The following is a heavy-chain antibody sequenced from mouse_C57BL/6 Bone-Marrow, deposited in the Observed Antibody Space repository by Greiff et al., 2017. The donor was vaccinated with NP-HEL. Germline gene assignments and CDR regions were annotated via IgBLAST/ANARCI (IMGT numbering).Heavy chain of an antibody. CDR1: GYSFTDYN. J-gene: IGHJ4*01. CDR3: ARYYYGSSYDYAMDY. CDR2: INPNYGTT. D-gene: IGHD1-1*01. V-gene: IGHV1-39*01. Sequence: LVESGPELVKPGASVKISCKASGYSFTDYNMNWVKQSNGKSLEWIGVINPNYGTTSYNQKFKGKATLTVDQSSSTAYMQLNSLTSEDSAVYYCARYYYGSSYDYAMDYWGQGTSVTVSS.